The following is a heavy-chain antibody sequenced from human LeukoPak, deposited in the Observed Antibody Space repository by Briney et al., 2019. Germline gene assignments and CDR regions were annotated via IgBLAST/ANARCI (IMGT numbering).Heavy chain of an antibody. CDR1: GYSISSGYY. Sequence: SETLSLTCTVSGYSISSGYYWGWIRQPPGKGLEWIGSIYHSGSTYYNPSLKSRVTMSVDTSKNQFSLKLSSVTAADTAVYYCARDLVVVIAGYYYYYMDVWGKGTTVTVSS. D-gene: IGHD3-22*01. CDR3: ARDLVVVIAGYYYYYMDV. CDR2: IYHSGST. J-gene: IGHJ6*03. V-gene: IGHV4-38-2*02.